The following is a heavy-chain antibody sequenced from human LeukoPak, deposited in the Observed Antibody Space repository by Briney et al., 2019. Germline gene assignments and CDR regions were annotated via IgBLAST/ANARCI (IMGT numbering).Heavy chain of an antibody. J-gene: IGHJ3*02. CDR1: GGSISPYY. V-gene: IGHV4-59*01. Sequence: SETLSLTCTVSGGSISPYYWSWIRQPPGKGLEWIGYIYYSGSTNYNPSLESRVTISVDTSINQFSLQLRSVTAADTAVYYCARDRSDQYAFDIWGQGTMVTVSS. CDR2: IYYSGST. CDR3: ARDRSDQYAFDI. D-gene: IGHD2-2*01.